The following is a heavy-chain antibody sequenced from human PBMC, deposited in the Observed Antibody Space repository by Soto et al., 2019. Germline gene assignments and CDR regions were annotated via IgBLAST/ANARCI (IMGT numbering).Heavy chain of an antibody. Sequence: GGSLRLSCAASGFTFSDNPMNWVRLAPGKGLEWVSHIRSDGTTIYYADSVKGRFTISRDNAKNSLYLHMNSLRDEDTAIYYCVRDRDFAFDTWGQGTLVTVSS. CDR1: GFTFSDNP. V-gene: IGHV3-48*02. CDR3: VRDRDFAFDT. D-gene: IGHD2-21*02. CDR2: IRSDGTTI. J-gene: IGHJ4*02.